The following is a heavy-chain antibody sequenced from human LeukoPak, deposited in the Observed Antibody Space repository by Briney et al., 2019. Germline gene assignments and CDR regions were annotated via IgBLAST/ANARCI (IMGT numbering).Heavy chain of an antibody. CDR2: ISGSGIAT. D-gene: IGHD1-26*01. CDR1: GFTFSSYA. Sequence: PGGSLRLSCAASGFTFSSYAMSWVRPAPGKGLEWVSGISGSGIATHYAESVKGRFTISRDNSKNTLYLQTNRLRAEDTAVYYCAKGPSGSYQGYFDYWGQGILVIVS. V-gene: IGHV3-23*01. CDR3: AKGPSGSYQGYFDY. J-gene: IGHJ4*02.